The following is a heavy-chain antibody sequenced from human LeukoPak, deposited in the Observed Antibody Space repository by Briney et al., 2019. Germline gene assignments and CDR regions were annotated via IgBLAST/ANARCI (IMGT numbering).Heavy chain of an antibody. CDR3: ASQGLWFGDQTKDY. CDR1: GFTFSSYA. CDR2: ISYDGSNK. D-gene: IGHD3-10*01. Sequence: PGRSLRLSCAASGFTFSSYAMHWVRQAPGKGLEWVAVISYDGSNKYYADSVKGRFTISRDNSKNTLYLQMNSLGAEDTAVHYCASQGLWFGDQTKDYWGQGTLVTVSS. V-gene: IGHV3-30*04. J-gene: IGHJ4*02.